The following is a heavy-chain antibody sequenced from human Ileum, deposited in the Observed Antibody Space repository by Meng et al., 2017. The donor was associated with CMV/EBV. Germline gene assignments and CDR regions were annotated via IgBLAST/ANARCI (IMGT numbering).Heavy chain of an antibody. CDR3: TRRLPYNGYDW. CDR1: GFIFSTYE. V-gene: IGHV3-48*03. J-gene: IGHJ4*02. D-gene: IGHD5-12*01. CDR2: ISFSGDVI. Sequence: GESLKISCAASGFIFSTYEFNWVRQAPGKGLEWVSYISFSGDVIQYGESVKGRFTMSRDNAKNSLYLQMNSLRAEDTAVYYCTRRLPYNGYDWWGQGTLVTVYS.